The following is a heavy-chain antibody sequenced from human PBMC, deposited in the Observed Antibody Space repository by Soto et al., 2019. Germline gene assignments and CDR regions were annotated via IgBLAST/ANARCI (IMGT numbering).Heavy chain of an antibody. V-gene: IGHV1-3*01. J-gene: IGHJ4*02. Sequence: ASVKVSCKASGYTFTSYAMHWVRQAPGQRLEWMGWINAGNGNTKYSQKFQGRVTITRDTSASTASMELSSLRSEDTAVYYCARPPYYYDSSGYYNWGQGTLVTVSS. CDR3: ARPPYYYDSSGYYN. CDR1: GYTFTSYA. CDR2: INAGNGNT. D-gene: IGHD3-22*01.